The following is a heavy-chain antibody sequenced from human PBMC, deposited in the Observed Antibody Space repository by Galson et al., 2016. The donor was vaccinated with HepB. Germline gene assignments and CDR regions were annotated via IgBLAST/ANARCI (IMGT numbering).Heavy chain of an antibody. D-gene: IGHD5-18*01. CDR2: IYYSGNA. CDR3: GSPSRGYISGFDS. CDR1: GGSISTSRYY. J-gene: IGHJ5*01. V-gene: IGHV4-39*01. Sequence: EPLSLTCTVSGGSISTSRYYWGWIRQPPGKGLEWIGSIYYSGNAYYNPSLQSRLTIFVDTSKNQLSLMLYSVTAADTAVYYCGSPSRGYISGFDSWGQGTLVTVSS.